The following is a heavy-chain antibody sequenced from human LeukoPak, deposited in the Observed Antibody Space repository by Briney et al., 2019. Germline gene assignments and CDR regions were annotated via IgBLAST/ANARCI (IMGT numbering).Heavy chain of an antibody. CDR2: IYSGGST. Sequence: GGSLRLSCAASGFTVSSNYMSWVRQAPGKGLEWVSVIYSGGSTYYADSVKGRFTISRDNSKNTLYLQMSSLRAEDTAVYYCATSTPAVAGTFGSDYWGQGTLVTVSS. D-gene: IGHD6-19*01. CDR3: ATSTPAVAGTFGSDY. CDR1: GFTVSSNY. V-gene: IGHV3-53*01. J-gene: IGHJ4*02.